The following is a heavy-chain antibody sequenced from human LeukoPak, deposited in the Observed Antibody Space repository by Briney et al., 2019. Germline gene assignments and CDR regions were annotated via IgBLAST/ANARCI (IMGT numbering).Heavy chain of an antibody. CDR2: ISYDGSNK. V-gene: IGHV3-30*01. Sequence: GGSLRLSCAASGFTFSSYATHWVRQAPGKGLEWVAVISYDGSNKYYADSVKGRFTISRDNSKNTLYLQMNSLRAEDTAVYYCAKDRGGGDYWGQGTLVTVSS. CDR3: AKDRGGGDY. D-gene: IGHD2-21*01. CDR1: GFTFSSYA. J-gene: IGHJ4*02.